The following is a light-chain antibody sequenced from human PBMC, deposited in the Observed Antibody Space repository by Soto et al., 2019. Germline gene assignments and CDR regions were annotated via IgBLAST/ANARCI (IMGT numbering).Light chain of an antibody. CDR2: AAS. CDR3: QQSFSTPYT. CDR1: QSISSD. V-gene: IGKV1-39*01. Sequence: DIQMTQSPSSLSASVGDGVIITCRASQSISSDLHWYQQKPGKAPKLLISAASILQSGVPSTFSGSGSGTVFTLTISSLQPEDFATYFCQQSFSTPYTFGQGTKLETK. J-gene: IGKJ2*01.